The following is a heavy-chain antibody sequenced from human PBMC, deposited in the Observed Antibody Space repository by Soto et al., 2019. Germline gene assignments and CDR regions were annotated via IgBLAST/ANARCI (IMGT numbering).Heavy chain of an antibody. D-gene: IGHD6-19*01. CDR1: GGTFSSYA. Sequence: RASVKVSCKASGGTFSSYAISWVRQAPGQGLEWMGGIIPIFGTANYAQKFQGRVTITADESTSTAYMELSSLRSEDTAVYYCATGWGQWLGDAFDIWGQGTMVTVSS. CDR3: ATGWGQWLGDAFDI. CDR2: IIPIFGTA. V-gene: IGHV1-69*13. J-gene: IGHJ3*02.